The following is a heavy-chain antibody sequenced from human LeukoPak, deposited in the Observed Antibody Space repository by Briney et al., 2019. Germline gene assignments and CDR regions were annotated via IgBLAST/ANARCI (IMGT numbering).Heavy chain of an antibody. V-gene: IGHV1-18*01. CDR1: GYTFTSYG. Sequence: ASVKVSCKASGYTFTSYGISWVRQAPGQGLEWMGWISAYNGNTNYAQKLQGRVTMTTDTSTGTAYMELRSLRSDDTAVYYCARDAMVVAATYYYYYYYMDVWGKGTTVTLSS. D-gene: IGHD2-15*01. CDR2: ISAYNGNT. J-gene: IGHJ6*03. CDR3: ARDAMVVAATYYYYYYYMDV.